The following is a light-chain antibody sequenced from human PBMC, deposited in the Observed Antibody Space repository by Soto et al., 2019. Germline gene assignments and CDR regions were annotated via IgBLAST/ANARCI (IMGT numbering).Light chain of an antibody. CDR2: WAS. CDR1: QSVLYSSNNMNY. CDR3: QQYFSTPIT. J-gene: IGKJ5*01. Sequence: DIVMTQSPDARAASLGERATNDCRSSQSVLYSSNNMNYLAWYQQKSGQPPKLLIYWASIRESGVPDRFSGSGSGTDVTLTISSLQAEDVAVYYCQQYFSTPITFGQGTRLEIK. V-gene: IGKV4-1*01.